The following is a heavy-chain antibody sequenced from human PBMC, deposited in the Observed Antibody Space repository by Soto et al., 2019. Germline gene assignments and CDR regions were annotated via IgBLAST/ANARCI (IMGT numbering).Heavy chain of an antibody. Sequence: PGGSLRLSCAASGFTFSSYDMHCVRQVIGEGLEWVSAIGTAGDTYYPDSVKGRFTISRENAKNSLYLQMNSLRAGDTAVYYCARVLHGYSGFEDYFDYWGQGA. J-gene: IGHJ4*02. CDR2: IGTAGDT. D-gene: IGHD5-12*01. V-gene: IGHV3-13*04. CDR3: ARVLHGYSGFEDYFDY. CDR1: GFTFSSYD.